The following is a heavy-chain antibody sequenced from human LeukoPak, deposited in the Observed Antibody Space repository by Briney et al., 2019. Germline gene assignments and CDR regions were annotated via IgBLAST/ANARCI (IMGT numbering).Heavy chain of an antibody. D-gene: IGHD3-10*01. Sequence: GASVKVSCKASGGTFSSYAISWVRQAPGHGLEWMGRIIPIFGTANYAQKFQGRVTITTDESTSTAYMELSSLRSEDTAVYYCARDPLVRNHPDWFDPWGQGTLVTVSS. CDR3: ARDPLVRNHPDWFDP. CDR2: IIPIFGTA. CDR1: GGTFSSYA. J-gene: IGHJ5*02. V-gene: IGHV1-69*05.